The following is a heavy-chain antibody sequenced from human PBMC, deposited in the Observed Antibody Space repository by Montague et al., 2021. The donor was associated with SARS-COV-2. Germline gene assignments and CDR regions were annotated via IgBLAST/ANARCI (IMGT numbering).Heavy chain of an antibody. V-gene: IGHV4-39*01. D-gene: IGHD5-18*01. J-gene: IGHJ5*02. CDR2: IDYSGXT. CDR1: SGSISSSSYY. Sequence: SETLSLTCTVSSGSISSSSYYWGWIRQPPGKGLEWIGNIDYSGXTXYXXXXKXRVTISVDTSKNQFSLKLSSVTAADTAVYYCARVRIQIWSGRWFDPWGQGTLVTVSS. CDR3: ARVRIQIWSGRWFDP.